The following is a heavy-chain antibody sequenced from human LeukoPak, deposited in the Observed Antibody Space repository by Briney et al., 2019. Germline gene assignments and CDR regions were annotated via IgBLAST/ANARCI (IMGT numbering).Heavy chain of an antibody. J-gene: IGHJ3*02. CDR2: IRYDGSNK. V-gene: IGHV3-30*02. CDR1: GFTFSSYG. D-gene: IGHD6-13*01. CDR3: ARGGIAAVYDAFDI. Sequence: GGSLRLSCAASGFTFSSYGMHWVRQAPGKGLEWVAFIRYDGSNKYYADSVKGRFTISRDNSKNTLYLQMNSLRAEDTAVYYCARGGIAAVYDAFDIWGQGTMVTVSS.